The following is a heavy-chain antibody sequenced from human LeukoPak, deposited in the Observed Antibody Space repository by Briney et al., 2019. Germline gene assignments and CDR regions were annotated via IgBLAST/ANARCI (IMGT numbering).Heavy chain of an antibody. CDR1: GYSISSGYY. D-gene: IGHD3-22*01. J-gene: IGHJ5*02. CDR2: IYHSGST. CDR3: ARGGLYDSSSQVVWFDP. Sequence: SETLSLTCTVSGYSISSGYYWGWIRQPPGKGLEWIGSIYHSGSTYYNPSLKSRVTISVDTSKNQFSLKLSSVTAADTAVYYCARGGLYDSSSQVVWFDPWGQGTLVTVSS. V-gene: IGHV4-38-2*02.